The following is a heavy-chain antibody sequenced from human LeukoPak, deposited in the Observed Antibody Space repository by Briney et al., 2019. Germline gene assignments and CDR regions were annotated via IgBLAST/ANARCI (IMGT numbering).Heavy chain of an antibody. J-gene: IGHJ4*02. D-gene: IGHD6-13*01. CDR1: GYTFTSYG. CDR3: ARRGFVWGSSSWNNFDY. CDR2: ISAYNGNT. Sequence: ASVKVSCKASGYTFTSYGISWVRQAPGQGLEWMGWISAYNGNTNYAQKLQGRVTMTTDTSTSTAYMELRSLRSDDTAVYYCARRGFVWGSSSWNNFDYWGQGTLVTVSS. V-gene: IGHV1-18*01.